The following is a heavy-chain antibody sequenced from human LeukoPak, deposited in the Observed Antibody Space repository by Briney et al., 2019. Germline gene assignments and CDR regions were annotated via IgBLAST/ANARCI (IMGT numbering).Heavy chain of an antibody. V-gene: IGHV4-59*01. J-gene: IGHJ4*02. D-gene: IGHD6-13*01. CDR1: GGSISSYY. Sequence: PSETLSLTCTVSGGSISSYYWSWIRQPPGKGLEWIGYIYYSGSTNYNPSLKSRVTISVDTSKNQFSLKLSSVTAADTAVYYCARVRPSIAYFDYWGQGTLVTASS. CDR2: IYYSGST. CDR3: ARVRPSIAYFDY.